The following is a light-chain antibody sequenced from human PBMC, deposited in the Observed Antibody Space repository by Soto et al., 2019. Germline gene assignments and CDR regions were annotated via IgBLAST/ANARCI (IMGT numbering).Light chain of an antibody. J-gene: IGKJ1*01. CDR1: QSISNW. V-gene: IGKV1-5*01. CDR3: QQYSSRST. Sequence: DIHMTQSPSTLPASVGDRVTITCRASQSISNWLAWYQQKPGKAPNLLIYDASSLQSGVPSRFSGSGYGTEFTLTISSLQPGDFATYYCQQYSSRSTFGQGTEVDIK. CDR2: DAS.